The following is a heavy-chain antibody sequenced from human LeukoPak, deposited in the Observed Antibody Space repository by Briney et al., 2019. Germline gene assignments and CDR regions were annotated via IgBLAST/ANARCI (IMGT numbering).Heavy chain of an antibody. Sequence: GASLRLSCAASGFTFSNAWMTWVRQAPGKGLEWVGHIQSKTEGETTDYAAPVKGRFTISRDDSKNTLYLQMNSLKTEDTAVYFCTANSSGWFEPNDYWGRGTLVTVSS. CDR2: IQSKTEGETT. D-gene: IGHD6-19*01. CDR3: TANSSGWFEPNDY. CDR1: GFTFSNAW. J-gene: IGHJ4*02. V-gene: IGHV3-15*01.